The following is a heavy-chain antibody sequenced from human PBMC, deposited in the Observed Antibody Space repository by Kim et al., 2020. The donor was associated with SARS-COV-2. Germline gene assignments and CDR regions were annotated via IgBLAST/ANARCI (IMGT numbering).Heavy chain of an antibody. Sequence: SETLSLTCTVSGGSISSSAYYWGWIRQPPGKGLEWIANIYYSGDTYYNPSLQSRLSISVDTSTNQFSLRLTSMTAADTAVYFCARLFQTSHSGGDVRDV. CDR1: GGSISSSAYY. CDR2: IYYSGDT. V-gene: IGHV4-39*01. J-gene: IGHJ6*01. D-gene: IGHD2-2*01. CDR3: ARLFQTSHSGGDVRDV.